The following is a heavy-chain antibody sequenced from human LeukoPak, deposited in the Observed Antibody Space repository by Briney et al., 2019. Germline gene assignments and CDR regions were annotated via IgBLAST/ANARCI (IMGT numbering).Heavy chain of an antibody. CDR2: IKEDGSDQ. J-gene: IGHJ4*02. V-gene: IGHV3-7*01. Sequence: GGSLRLSCAAPGFPFSGYWMDWVRQAPGKGMEWVANIKEDGSDQYFADSVKGRFTISRDNAKNSLYLEMSSLRAEDTAVYYCSRSLDYWGQGVLVTVSS. CDR1: GFPFSGYW. CDR3: SRSLDY.